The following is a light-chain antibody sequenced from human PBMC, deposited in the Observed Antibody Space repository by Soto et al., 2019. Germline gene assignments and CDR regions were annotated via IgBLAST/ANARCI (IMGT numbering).Light chain of an antibody. CDR2: DAS. J-gene: IGKJ4*01. V-gene: IGKV3-11*01. CDR1: QSISRY. Sequence: EIALTQSPATLTWSPGERATLSFRASQSISRYLAWYQQKPGQAPRLLIYDASNRATGIPARFSGSGSGTDFTLTISSIGPEDFAVYYCQQRGNWPSFGGGTKVDIK. CDR3: QQRGNWPS.